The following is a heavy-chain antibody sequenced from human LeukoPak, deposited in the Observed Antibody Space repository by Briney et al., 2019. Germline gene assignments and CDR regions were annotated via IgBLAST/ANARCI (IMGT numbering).Heavy chain of an antibody. CDR1: GYTLTSYD. CDR3: ARRATYYYDSSGYYPNDY. V-gene: IGHV1-8*01. J-gene: IGHJ4*02. Sequence: ASVKVSCKASGYTLTSYDINWVRQATGQGLEWMGWMNPNSGNTGYAQKFQGRVTMTRNTSISTAYMELSSLRSEDTAVYYCARRATYYYDSSGYYPNDYWGQGTLVTVPS. D-gene: IGHD3-22*01. CDR2: MNPNSGNT.